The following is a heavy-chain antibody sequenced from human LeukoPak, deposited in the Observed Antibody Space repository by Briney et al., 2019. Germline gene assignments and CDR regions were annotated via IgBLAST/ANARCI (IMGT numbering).Heavy chain of an antibody. Sequence: SETLSLTCTVSGGSISSYYWSWIRQPPGKGLEWIGYIYYSGSTNYNPSLKSRVTISVDTSKNQFSLKLSSVTAADTAVYYCARDRSTPEGDYYGMDVWGQGTTVTVSS. J-gene: IGHJ6*02. V-gene: IGHV4-59*01. CDR2: IYYSGST. CDR1: GGSISSYY. CDR3: ARDRSTPEGDYYGMDV. D-gene: IGHD1-1*01.